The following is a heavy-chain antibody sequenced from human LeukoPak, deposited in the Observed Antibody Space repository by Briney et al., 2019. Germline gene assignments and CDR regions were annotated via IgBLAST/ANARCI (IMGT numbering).Heavy chain of an antibody. D-gene: IGHD3-16*02. J-gene: IGHJ4*02. Sequence: GGSLRLSCAASGFTFSSYWMSWVRQAPGKGLEWVARIKEDGSEKYYVDSVKGRFTISRDNAKNSLHLQMNSLRAEDTAVYYCARNRFRFDYWGQGILVTVSS. CDR1: GFTFSSYW. CDR3: ARNRFRFDY. CDR2: IKEDGSEK. V-gene: IGHV3-7*05.